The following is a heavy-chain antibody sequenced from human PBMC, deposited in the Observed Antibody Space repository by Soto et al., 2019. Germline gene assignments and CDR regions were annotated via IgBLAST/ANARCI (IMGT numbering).Heavy chain of an antibody. D-gene: IGHD3-10*01. J-gene: IGHJ6*02. CDR3: ARDENYGSVTYYYGMDV. CDR2: IIPIFGTA. CDR1: GGTFSSYA. Sequence: QVQLVQSGAEVKKPGSSVKVSCKASGGTFSSYAISWVRQAPGQGLEWMGGIIPIFGTANYAQKFQGRVTITADESTSTAYMELSSLRSEDTAVYYCARDENYGSVTYYYGMDVWGQGTTVTVSS. V-gene: IGHV1-69*01.